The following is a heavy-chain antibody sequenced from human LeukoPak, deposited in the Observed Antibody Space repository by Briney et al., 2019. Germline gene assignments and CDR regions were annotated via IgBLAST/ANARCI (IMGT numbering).Heavy chain of an antibody. D-gene: IGHD2-2*01. V-gene: IGHV3-74*01. CDR2: IRSDGSST. Sequence: GGSLRLSCAASGFTFSSYWMHWVRQAPGKGPVWVARIRSDGSSTDYADSVKGRFTISRDNAKNTLYLQMNSLRAEDTAVYYCATPGLLGYCSSAICAPPGYWGQGTLVTVSS. J-gene: IGHJ4*02. CDR3: ATPGLLGYCSSAICAPPGY. CDR1: GFTFSSYW.